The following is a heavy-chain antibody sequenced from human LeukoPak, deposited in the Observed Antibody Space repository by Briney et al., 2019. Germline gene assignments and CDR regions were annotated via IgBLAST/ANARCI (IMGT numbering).Heavy chain of an antibody. CDR2: IYTSGST. D-gene: IGHD6-13*01. J-gene: IGHJ5*02. CDR1: GGSISSGSYY. Sequence: SETLSLTCTVSGGSISSGSYYWSWIRQPAGKGLEWIGRIYTSGSTNYNPSLKSRVTISIDTSKTQFSLKLSSVTAADTAVYYCARVMAAAGMNCFDPWGQGTLVTVSS. CDR3: ARVMAAAGMNCFDP. V-gene: IGHV4-61*02.